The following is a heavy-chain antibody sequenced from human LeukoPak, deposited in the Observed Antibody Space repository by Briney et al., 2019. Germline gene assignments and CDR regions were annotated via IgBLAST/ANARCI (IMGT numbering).Heavy chain of an antibody. CDR2: ITSGGDYI. V-gene: IGHV3-21*01. CDR3: ARGHYDVLAASYKWTPDY. J-gene: IGHJ4*02. Sequence: EGSLRLSCAASGFTFNTFNMNWVRQAPGKGLEWVSSITSGGDYIYYADSVKGRFTTSRDNAKNSLSLQLNSLRVEDTAVYYCARGHYDVLAASYKWTPDYWGQGTLVTVSS. D-gene: IGHD3-9*01. CDR1: GFTFNTFN.